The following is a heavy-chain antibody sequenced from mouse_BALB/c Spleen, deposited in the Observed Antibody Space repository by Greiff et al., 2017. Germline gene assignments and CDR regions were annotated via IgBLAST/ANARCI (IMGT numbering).Heavy chain of an antibody. CDR1: GFSLTRYG. CDR2: IWAGGST. CDR3: ARESTTVVERSLWFAY. J-gene: IGHJ3*01. D-gene: IGHD1-1*01. Sequence: VMLVESGPGLVAPSQSLSITCTVSGFSLTRYGVHWVRQPPGKGLEWLGVIWAGGSTNYNSALMSRLSISKDNSKSQVFLKMNSLQTDDTAMYYCARESTTVVERSLWFAYWGQGTLVTVSA. V-gene: IGHV2-9*02.